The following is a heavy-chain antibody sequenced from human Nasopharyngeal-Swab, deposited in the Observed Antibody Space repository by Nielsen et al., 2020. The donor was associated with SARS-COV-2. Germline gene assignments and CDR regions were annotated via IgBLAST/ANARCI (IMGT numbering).Heavy chain of an antibody. D-gene: IGHD3-10*01. CDR2: ISSSSSYI. CDR3: ASNPAMVRAVKDY. Sequence: RQPPGKGLEWVSSISSSSSYIYYADSVKGRFTISRDNAKNSLYLQMNSLRAEDTAVYYCASNPAMVRAVKDYWGQGTLVTVSS. J-gene: IGHJ4*02. V-gene: IGHV3-21*01.